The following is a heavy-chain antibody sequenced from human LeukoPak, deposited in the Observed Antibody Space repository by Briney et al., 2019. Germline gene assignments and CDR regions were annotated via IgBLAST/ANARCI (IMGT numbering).Heavy chain of an antibody. Sequence: ASVKVSCKASGYTFTTCGISWVRQAPGQGLEWMGWISAYSGNTNYAQKVQGRVTMTTDTSTSTAYMDLRTLKSDDTAVYYCARGGDYGDYGETGFDHWGQGTLVTVSS. CDR3: ARGGDYGDYGETGFDH. CDR1: GYTFTTCG. CDR2: ISAYSGNT. V-gene: IGHV1-18*01. J-gene: IGHJ4*02. D-gene: IGHD4-17*01.